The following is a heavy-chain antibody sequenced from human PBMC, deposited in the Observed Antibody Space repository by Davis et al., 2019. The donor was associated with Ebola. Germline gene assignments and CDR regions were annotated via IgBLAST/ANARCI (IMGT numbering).Heavy chain of an antibody. V-gene: IGHV3-30*02. J-gene: IGHJ4*02. CDR1: GSTFSRYG. CDR3: ARDVTNYDVDY. CDR2: IRSEATSQ. D-gene: IGHD3-22*01. Sequence: PGGSLRLSCEASGSTFSRYGMHWVRQAPGKGLEWVAFIRSEATSQDYGKSVQGRFIISRDDYKNTPYLQMNSLGVDDTAVYFFARDVTNYDVDYWGQGTLVTVSA.